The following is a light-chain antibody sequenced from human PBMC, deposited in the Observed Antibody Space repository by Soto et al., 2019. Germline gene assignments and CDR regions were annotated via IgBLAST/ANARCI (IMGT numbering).Light chain of an antibody. CDR1: SGDVGAYFY. CDR2: DVN. J-gene: IGLJ2*01. Sequence: QSVLTQPASVSGSPGQSITISCTGTSGDVGAYFYVSWFQQHPGRAPKIILFDVNNRASGVSDRFSGSKSGNTASLTISGLQAEDEADYYFSSFTTSNTLVFGRGTKVTVL. CDR3: SSFTTSNTLV. V-gene: IGLV2-14*03.